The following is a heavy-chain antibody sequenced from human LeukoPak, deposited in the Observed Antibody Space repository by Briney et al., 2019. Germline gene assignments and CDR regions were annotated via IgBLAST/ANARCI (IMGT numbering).Heavy chain of an antibody. D-gene: IGHD5-12*01. CDR2: IIPILGIA. J-gene: IGHJ4*02. CDR3: ARDLLRDPLHGPGY. CDR1: GGTLSSYA. V-gene: IGHV1-69*04. Sequence: GASVKVSCKASGGTLSSYAISWVRQAPGQGLEWMGRIIPILGIANYAQKFQGRVTITADKSTSTAYMELSSLRSEDTAVYYCARDLLRDPLHGPGYWGQGTLVTVSS.